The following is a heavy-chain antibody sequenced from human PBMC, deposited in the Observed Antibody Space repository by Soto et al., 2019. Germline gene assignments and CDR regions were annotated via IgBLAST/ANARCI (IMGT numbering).Heavy chain of an antibody. CDR2: ISHGGST. V-gene: IGHV4-59*01. D-gene: IGHD3-10*01. CDR3: ARAARGVISGMDV. J-gene: IGHJ6*02. CDR1: GGAISDDY. Sequence: LCLTCTVSGGAISDDYWSCIRQPPGKGLEWIGHISHGGSTNYNPSLKSRVTISVDTPKRQFALKLSSVTAEDTAVYYCARAARGVISGMDVWGQGTTVTVSS.